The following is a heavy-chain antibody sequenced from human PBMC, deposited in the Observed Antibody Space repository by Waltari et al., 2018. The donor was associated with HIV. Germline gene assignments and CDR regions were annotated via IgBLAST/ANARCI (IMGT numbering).Heavy chain of an antibody. CDR1: GCSITGYY. D-gene: IGHD1-26*01. CDR2: IYHSGNT. J-gene: IGHJ4*02. CDR3: ARCPYQYSPYYFDY. V-gene: IGHV4-59*01. Sequence: QVQLQESGPGLVKPSEPLSLTRRVSGCSITGYYWSWIRQPPGKGLEWIGYIYHSGNTNYNPSLKSRVTISVDTSKNQFSLNLSSVTAADTAVYFCARCPYQYSPYYFDYWGQGALVTVSS.